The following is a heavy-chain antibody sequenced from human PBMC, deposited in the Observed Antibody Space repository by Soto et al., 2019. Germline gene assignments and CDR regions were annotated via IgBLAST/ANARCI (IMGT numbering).Heavy chain of an antibody. D-gene: IGHD1-26*01. CDR2: IYYSGST. CDR3: ARRGAGVYYYYGMDV. CDR1: GGSISSSSYY. V-gene: IGHV4-39*01. Sequence: SSETLSLTCTVSGGSISSSSYYWGWIRQPPGKGLEWIGSIYYSGSTYYNPSLKSRVTISVDTSKNQFSLKLSSVTAADTAVYYCARRGAGVYYYYGMDVWGQGTTVTVSS. J-gene: IGHJ6*02.